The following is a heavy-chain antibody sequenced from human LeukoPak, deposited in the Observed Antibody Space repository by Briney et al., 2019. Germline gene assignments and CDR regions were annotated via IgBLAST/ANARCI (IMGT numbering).Heavy chain of an antibody. J-gene: IGHJ4*02. Sequence: GGSLRLSCAASGFTVSSNYMSWVRQAPGKGLEWVSVIYSGGSTYYADSVKGRFTISRDNSKNTLYLQMNSLRAEDTAVYHCARDSGWELLRGPFDYWGQGTLVTVSS. V-gene: IGHV3-66*01. D-gene: IGHD1-26*01. CDR3: ARDSGWELLRGPFDY. CDR2: IYSGGST. CDR1: GFTVSSNY.